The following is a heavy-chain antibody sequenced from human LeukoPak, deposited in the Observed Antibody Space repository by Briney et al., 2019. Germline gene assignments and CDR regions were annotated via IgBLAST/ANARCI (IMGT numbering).Heavy chain of an antibody. CDR2: INHSGST. Sequence: PSETLSLTCAVYGGSFSGYYWSWIRQPPGKGLEWIGEINHSGSTNYNPSLKSRVTISVDTSKNQFSLKLSSVTAADTAVYYCARGPVGATRDYWGQGTLVTVSS. CDR3: ARGPVGATRDY. CDR1: GGSFSGYY. V-gene: IGHV4-34*01. D-gene: IGHD1-26*01. J-gene: IGHJ4*02.